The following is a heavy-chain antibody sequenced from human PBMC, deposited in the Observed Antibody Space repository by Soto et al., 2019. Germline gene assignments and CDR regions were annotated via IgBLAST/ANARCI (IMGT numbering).Heavy chain of an antibody. D-gene: IGHD2-21*02. CDR3: ARSSGVVTALDY. V-gene: IGHV1-3*01. CDR1: GYTFTSYA. CDR2: INAGNGNT. Sequence: QVQLVQSGAEVKKPGASVKVSCKASGYTFTSYAMHWVRQAPGQRREWMGWINAGNGNTKYSQKFQGRVTITRDTAASTAYRELSSRRAEDTAVYYCARSSGVVTALDYWGQGTLVTVSS. J-gene: IGHJ4*02.